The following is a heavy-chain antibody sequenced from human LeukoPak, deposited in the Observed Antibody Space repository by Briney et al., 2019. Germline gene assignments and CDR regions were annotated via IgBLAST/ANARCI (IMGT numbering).Heavy chain of an antibody. CDR1: GFTFSSYG. CDR2: IRYDGSNK. D-gene: IGHD2-15*01. Sequence: PGGSLRLSCAASGFTFSSYGMHWVRQAPGKGLEWVAFIRYDGSNKYYADSVKGRFTISKDNSKNTLYLQMNSLRAEDMAVYYCARGWWEPPDAFDIWGQGTMVTVSS. V-gene: IGHV3-30*02. J-gene: IGHJ3*02. CDR3: ARGWWEPPDAFDI.